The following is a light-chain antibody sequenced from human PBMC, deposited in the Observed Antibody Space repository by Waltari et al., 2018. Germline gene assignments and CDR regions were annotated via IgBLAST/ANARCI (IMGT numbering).Light chain of an antibody. V-gene: IGLV2-11*01. CDR1: SSDVGSYDY. CDR2: DVN. J-gene: IGLJ1*01. Sequence: QSALTQPRSVSGSPGQSVTISCTGTSSDVGSYDYVSWYQQHPGKAPKVMIYDVNKRPSGVPDRFAGSTSGNTASLTISGLQAEDEAEYYCCSYGGSYYVLGTGTEVTVL. CDR3: CSYGGSYYV.